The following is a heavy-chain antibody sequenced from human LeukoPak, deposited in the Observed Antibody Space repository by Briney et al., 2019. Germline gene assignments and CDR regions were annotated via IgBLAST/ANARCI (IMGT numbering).Heavy chain of an antibody. CDR3: ARPPSIFGVVTTDY. Sequence: GGSLRLSCAASGFTFSSYGMHWVRQAPGKGLEWVAVIWYDGSNKYYADSVKGRFTISRDNSKNTLDLQMNSLTTEDTAVYYCARPPSIFGVVTTDYWGQGSPVIVSS. V-gene: IGHV3-33*01. D-gene: IGHD3-3*01. CDR1: GFTFSSYG. CDR2: IWYDGSNK. J-gene: IGHJ4*02.